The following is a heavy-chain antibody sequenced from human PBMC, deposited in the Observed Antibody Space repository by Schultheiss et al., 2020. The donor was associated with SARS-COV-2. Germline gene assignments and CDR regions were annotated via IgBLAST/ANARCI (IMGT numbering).Heavy chain of an antibody. CDR3: ARGRTGGYGMDV. CDR1: GFTFSSYA. V-gene: IGHV3-30*01. D-gene: IGHD3-10*01. CDR2: ILYDGSNK. Sequence: GGSLRLSCAASGFTFSSYAMHWVRQAPGKGLEWVAVILYDGSNKYYADSVKGRFTISRDNSKNTLYLQMNSLRAEDTAVYYCARGRTGGYGMDVWGQGTTVTVSS. J-gene: IGHJ6*02.